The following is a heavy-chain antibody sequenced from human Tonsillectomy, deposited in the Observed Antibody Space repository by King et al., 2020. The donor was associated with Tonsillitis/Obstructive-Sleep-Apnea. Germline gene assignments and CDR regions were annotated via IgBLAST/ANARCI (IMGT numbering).Heavy chain of an antibody. V-gene: IGHV3-23*04. Sequence: VQLVESGGGLVQPGGSLRLSCAASGFTFNNYAMSWVRQAPGKGLEWVSAISYSGGSTYYTDSVKGRFTISRDNSKNTLFLQMNILIAEDTALYYCSKEKSGITMVRGVIAPFDYWGQGTLVTVSS. CDR3: SKEKSGITMVRGVIAPFDY. D-gene: IGHD3-10*01. CDR2: ISYSGGST. J-gene: IGHJ4*02. CDR1: GFTFNNYA.